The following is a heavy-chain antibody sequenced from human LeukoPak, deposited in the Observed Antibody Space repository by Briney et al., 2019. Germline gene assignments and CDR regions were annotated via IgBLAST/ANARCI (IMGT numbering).Heavy chain of an antibody. D-gene: IGHD1-26*01. CDR3: ARDLMGWDLHYFDY. CDR2: ISSSSSYI. J-gene: IGHJ4*02. V-gene: IGHV3-21*01. CDR1: EFSVGSNY. Sequence: NPGGSLRLSCAASEFSVGSNYMTWVRQAPGKGLEWVSSISSSSSYIYYADSVKGRFTISRDNAKNSLYLQMHSLRAEDTAVYYCARDLMGWDLHYFDYWGQGTLVTVSS.